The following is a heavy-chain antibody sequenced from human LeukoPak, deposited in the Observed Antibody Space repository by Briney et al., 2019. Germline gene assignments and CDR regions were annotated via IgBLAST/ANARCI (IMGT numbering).Heavy chain of an antibody. V-gene: IGHV4-39*01. CDR1: GGSISSSSYY. CDR3: ARQGSAFDI. CDR2: IYYSGST. Sequence: SETLSLTCTVSGGSISSSSYYWGWIRQPPGKGLEWIGSIYYSGSTYYNPSLKSRVTISVDTSKNQFSLKLSSVTAADTAVYYCARQGSAFDIWGQGTMVTVSS. J-gene: IGHJ3*02.